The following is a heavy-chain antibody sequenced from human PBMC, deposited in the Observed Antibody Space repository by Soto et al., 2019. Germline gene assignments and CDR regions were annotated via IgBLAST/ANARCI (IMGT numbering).Heavy chain of an antibody. CDR2: IYYSGST. Sequence: SETLSLTCTVSGGSISSYYWSWIRQPPGKGLEWIGYIYYSGSTSYNPSLKSRVTISVDTSKNQFSLKLSSVTAADTAVYYCARRYSSAFDIWGQGTMVTVSS. D-gene: IGHD6-13*01. CDR3: ARRYSSAFDI. CDR1: GGSISSYY. V-gene: IGHV4-59*08. J-gene: IGHJ3*02.